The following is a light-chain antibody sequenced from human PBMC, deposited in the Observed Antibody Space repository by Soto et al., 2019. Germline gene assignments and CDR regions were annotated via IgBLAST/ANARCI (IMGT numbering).Light chain of an antibody. CDR3: GTWDSSLSAGNV. Sequence: QSVLTQPPSVTAAPGQKVTISCSGSSSNIGNNYVSWYQQLPGTAPKLLIYDNNKRPSGIPDRLSGSKSGTSATLGITGLQTGDEADYYCGTWDSSLSAGNVFGTGTKVTVL. CDR2: DNN. J-gene: IGLJ1*01. CDR1: SSNIGNNY. V-gene: IGLV1-51*01.